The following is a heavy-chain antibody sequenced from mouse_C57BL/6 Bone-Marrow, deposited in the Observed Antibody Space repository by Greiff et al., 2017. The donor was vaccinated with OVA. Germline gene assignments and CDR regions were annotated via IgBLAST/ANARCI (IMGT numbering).Heavy chain of an antibody. CDR3: ARQGGVYFDY. V-gene: IGHV5-12*01. CDR2: ISNGGGST. Sequence: DVMLVESGGGLVQPGGSLKLSCAASGFTFSDYYMYWVRQTPEKRLEWVAYISNGGGSTYYPDTVKGRFTISRDNAKNTLYLQMSRLKSEDTAMYYCARQGGVYFDYWGQGTTLTVSS. CDR1: GFTFSDYY. J-gene: IGHJ2*01.